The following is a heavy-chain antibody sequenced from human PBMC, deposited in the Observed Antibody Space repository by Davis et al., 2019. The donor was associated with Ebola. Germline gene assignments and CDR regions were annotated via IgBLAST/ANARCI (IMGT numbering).Heavy chain of an antibody. CDR3: AKDRAGRDGYWEFDY. J-gene: IGHJ4*02. D-gene: IGHD5-24*01. CDR2: ISGSGGST. V-gene: IGHV3-23*01. Sequence: GESLKISCAASGFTFSSYAMSWVRQAPGKGLEWVSAISGSGGSTYYADSVKGRFTISRDNSKNTLHLQMNSLRGDDTAVYYCAKDRAGRDGYWEFDYWGQGTLVTVSS. CDR1: GFTFSSYA.